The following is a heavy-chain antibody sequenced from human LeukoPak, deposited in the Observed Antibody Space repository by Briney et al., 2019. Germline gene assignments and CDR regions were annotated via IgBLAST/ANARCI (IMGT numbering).Heavy chain of an antibody. D-gene: IGHD1-26*01. J-gene: IGHJ4*02. CDR2: IYYSGSP. Sequence: SETLSLTCTVSGGSISSSSYYWGWIRQPPGKGLEWIGSIYYSGSPNYNPSLKSRVTISVDTSKNQFSLKLSSVTAADTAVYYCAREQLGAPDYWGQGTLVTVSS. V-gene: IGHV4-39*07. CDR3: AREQLGAPDY. CDR1: GGSISSSSYY.